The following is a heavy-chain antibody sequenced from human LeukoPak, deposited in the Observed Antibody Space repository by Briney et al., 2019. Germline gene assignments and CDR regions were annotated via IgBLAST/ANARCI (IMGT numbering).Heavy chain of an antibody. CDR1: GITFSSYA. Sequence: GGSLRLSCAASGITFSSYAMHWVRQAPGKGLEWVAVISYDGSNKYYADSVKGRFTISRDNSKNTLYLQMNSLRAEDTAVYYCARYYSHLDYWGQGTLVTVSS. CDR2: ISYDGSNK. CDR3: ARYYSHLDY. V-gene: IGHV3-30*04. D-gene: IGHD3-10*01. J-gene: IGHJ4*02.